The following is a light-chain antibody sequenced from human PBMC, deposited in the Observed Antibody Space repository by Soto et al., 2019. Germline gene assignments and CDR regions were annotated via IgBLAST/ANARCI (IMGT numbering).Light chain of an antibody. CDR3: LQKYFYPFT. Sequence: AIQMTQSPSSLSASVGDRVTITCRASQGIRNDLDWFQQKPGKAPKLLIYAASNLPSGVPARFSGSGSGTDFTLPISSLQPEDFATYYCLQKYFYPFTFGPGTKVDIK. CDR1: QGIRND. V-gene: IGKV1-6*01. CDR2: AAS. J-gene: IGKJ3*01.